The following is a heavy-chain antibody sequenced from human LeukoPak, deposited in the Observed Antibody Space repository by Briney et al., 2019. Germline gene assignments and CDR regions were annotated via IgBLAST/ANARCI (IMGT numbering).Heavy chain of an antibody. Sequence: ASVKVSCKASGYTFTSFAIIWVRPAPGQGLEWMGWISAYNGDTDFAQNLQGRLTMTTETSTSTAYMELRSLRPDDTAAYYCARALGYCTGGGCHYMDVWGKGTTVTVSS. V-gene: IGHV1-18*01. J-gene: IGHJ6*03. CDR3: ARALGYCTGGGCHYMDV. CDR1: GYTFTSFA. D-gene: IGHD2-8*02. CDR2: ISAYNGDT.